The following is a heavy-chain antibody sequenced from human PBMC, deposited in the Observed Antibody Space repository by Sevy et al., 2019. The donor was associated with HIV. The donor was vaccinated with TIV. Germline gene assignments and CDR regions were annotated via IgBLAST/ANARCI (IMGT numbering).Heavy chain of an antibody. D-gene: IGHD2-21*02. CDR2: INPTGGGT. Sequence: ASVNVSCKASGYSFIDYYIHWVRQAPGHGLECMGIINPTGGGTNYAQKFQGRVTMTRDTSTSTVYMELSSLRAEDTAVYYCARVDSCGGDCYYFDYWGQGTPVTVSS. CDR3: ARVDSCGGDCYYFDY. CDR1: GYSFIDYY. V-gene: IGHV1-46*01. J-gene: IGHJ4*02.